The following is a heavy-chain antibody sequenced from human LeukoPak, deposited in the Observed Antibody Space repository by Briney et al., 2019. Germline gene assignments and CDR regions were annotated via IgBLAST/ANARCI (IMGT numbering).Heavy chain of an antibody. D-gene: IGHD1-26*01. V-gene: IGHV3-7*01. Sequence: GGSLRLSCAASGFTFSDYWMTWVRQAPGKGLEWVANIKPDGRNKYFVDSVEGRFTISRDNAKNSLYLQMNSLRAEDTAVYYCARDFLVTAGAFDIWGQGTMVTVSS. J-gene: IGHJ3*02. CDR1: GFTFSDYW. CDR3: ARDFLVTAGAFDI. CDR2: IKPDGRNK.